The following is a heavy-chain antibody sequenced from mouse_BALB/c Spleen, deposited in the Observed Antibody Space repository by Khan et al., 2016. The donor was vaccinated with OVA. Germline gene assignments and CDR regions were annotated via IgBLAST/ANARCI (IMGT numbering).Heavy chain of an antibody. CDR2: ISGGSSTI. D-gene: IGHD3-2*02. CDR1: GFTFSSFG. CDR3: ARSGVFQL. J-gene: IGHJ2*01. Sequence: VELVESGGGLVQPGGSRKLSCAASGFTFSSFGMHWVRQAPEKGLEWVAYISGGSSTIYYADTVKGRFTISRDNPKNTLFLQMTSLRSEDTAMYYCARSGVFQLWGQGTTLTVSS. V-gene: IGHV5-17*02.